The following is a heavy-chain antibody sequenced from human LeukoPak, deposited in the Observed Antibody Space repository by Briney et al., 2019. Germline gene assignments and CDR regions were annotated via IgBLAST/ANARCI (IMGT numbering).Heavy chain of an antibody. CDR1: GYSFTSYW. CDR2: IYPGDSDT. V-gene: IGHV5-51*01. J-gene: IGHJ6*03. Sequence: GESLKISCKGSGYSFTSYWIGWVRQMPGKGLEWMGIIYPGDSDTRYSPSFQGQVTISADKSISTTYLQWSSLKASDTATYYCARHQLGYCSSTSCYVHMDVWGKGTTVTVSS. D-gene: IGHD2-2*01. CDR3: ARHQLGYCSSTSCYVHMDV.